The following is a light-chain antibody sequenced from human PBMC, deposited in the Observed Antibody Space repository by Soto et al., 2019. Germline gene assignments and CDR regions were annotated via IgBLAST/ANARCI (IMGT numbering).Light chain of an antibody. CDR1: QRISIW. CDR3: QQFNGYSTWT. J-gene: IGKJ1*01. Sequence: DIQMTQSPSTLSASVGDRVTMTCRASQRISIWLAWYQQKPGKAPKLLIFNASTLKSGVPSRFSGSGSETEFTLTINGLQPDDFATYYCQQFNGYSTWTFGQGTKVEFK. CDR2: NAS. V-gene: IGKV1-5*01.